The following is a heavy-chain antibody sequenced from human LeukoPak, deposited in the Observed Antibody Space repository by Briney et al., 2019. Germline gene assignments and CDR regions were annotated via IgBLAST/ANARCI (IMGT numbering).Heavy chain of an antibody. V-gene: IGHV4-38-2*02. CDR1: GYSISSGYY. D-gene: IGHD3-22*01. Sequence: SETLSLTCTVSGYSISSGYYWGWIRQPPGKGLEWIGRIYTSGSTNYNPSLKSRVTISVDTSKNQFSLKLSSVTAADTAVYYCARASITMIVEDYWGQGTLVTVSS. J-gene: IGHJ4*02. CDR3: ARASITMIVEDY. CDR2: IYTSGST.